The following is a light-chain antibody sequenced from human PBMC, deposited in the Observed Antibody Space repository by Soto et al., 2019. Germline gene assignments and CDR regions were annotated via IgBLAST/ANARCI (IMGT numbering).Light chain of an antibody. Sequence: QSVLTQPPSVSAAPGQKVTISCSGGSANIGNNYVSWYQQLPGAAPKLLIYDNNKRTSGIPARFSGSRSGTSATLVISGLQTGDEADYYCGTWDSRLSAYVFGTGTKLTVL. CDR2: DNN. CDR1: SANIGNNY. CDR3: GTWDSRLSAYV. J-gene: IGLJ1*01. V-gene: IGLV1-51*01.